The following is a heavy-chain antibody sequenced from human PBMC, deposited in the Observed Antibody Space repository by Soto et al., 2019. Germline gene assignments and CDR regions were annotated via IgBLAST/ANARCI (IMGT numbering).Heavy chain of an antibody. CDR2: IKQDGSDK. CDR1: GFTFSSYW. D-gene: IGHD3-10*01. J-gene: IGHJ5*02. CDR3: ARQTRAPES. Sequence: GGSLRLSCAASGFTFSSYWMTWVRQAPGKGLECVANIKQDGSDKYYVDSVKGRFTISRDNAKNSLYLQMNSLRAEDTAVYYCARQTRAPESWGQGTLVTVSS. V-gene: IGHV3-7*03.